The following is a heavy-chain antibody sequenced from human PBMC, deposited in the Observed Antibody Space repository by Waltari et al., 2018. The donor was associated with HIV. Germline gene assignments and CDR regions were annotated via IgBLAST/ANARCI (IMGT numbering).Heavy chain of an antibody. V-gene: IGHV3-7*01. Sequence: EVQLVESGGGLVQPGGSLRLSCAASGFTFSSYWMSWVRQAPGKGLEWGAKIKQDGSGIYYGDAVKGRFTISGDNAKNALYLQMNSLSAEDTAVYCCARRGGRSSPLGYWGQGTLVTVSS. CDR1: GFTFSSYW. J-gene: IGHJ4*02. CDR2: IKQDGSGI. CDR3: ARRGGRSSPLGY. D-gene: IGHD6-13*01.